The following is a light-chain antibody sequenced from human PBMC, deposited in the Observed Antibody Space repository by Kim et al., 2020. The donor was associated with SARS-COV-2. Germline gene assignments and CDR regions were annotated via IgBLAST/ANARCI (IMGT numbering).Light chain of an antibody. CDR1: TGPVTSSHF. J-gene: IGLJ3*02. CDR2: DTT. V-gene: IGLV7-46*01. CDR3: LLSYSGVWV. Sequence: PGGTVTLTCSSSTGPVTSSHFPYWFQQRPGQAPRTLISDTTNTHSWTPARFSGSLLGDKAALTLSGAQPEDEADYYCLLSYSGVWVFGGGTRLTVL.